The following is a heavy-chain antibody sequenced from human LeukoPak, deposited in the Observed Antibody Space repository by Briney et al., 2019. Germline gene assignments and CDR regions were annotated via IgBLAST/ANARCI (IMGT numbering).Heavy chain of an antibody. J-gene: IGHJ4*02. D-gene: IGHD2-8*02. CDR3: ARGYCTGSTCSTAK. Sequence: GRSLRLSCAASGFTFNHYSMNWVRQAPGKGLEWVSYISGSGETIYYADSVKGRFTISRDNAKNSLYLQMNSLRAEDTAVYYCARGYCTGSTCSTAKWGQGTLVSVSS. V-gene: IGHV3-48*01. CDR2: ISGSGETI. CDR1: GFTFNHYS.